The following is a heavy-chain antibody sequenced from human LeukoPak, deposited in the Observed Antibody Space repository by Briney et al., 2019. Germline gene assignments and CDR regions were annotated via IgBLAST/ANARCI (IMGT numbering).Heavy chain of an antibody. Sequence: SETLSLTCTVSGGSISSYYWSWIRQPPGKGLEWIGYIYYSGSTNYNPSLESRVTISVDTSKNQFSLKLSSVTAADTAVYYCARRDTSSWYKDDAFDIWGQGTMVTVSS. CDR3: ARRDTSSWYKDDAFDI. CDR2: IYYSGST. D-gene: IGHD6-13*01. J-gene: IGHJ3*02. CDR1: GGSISSYY. V-gene: IGHV4-59*08.